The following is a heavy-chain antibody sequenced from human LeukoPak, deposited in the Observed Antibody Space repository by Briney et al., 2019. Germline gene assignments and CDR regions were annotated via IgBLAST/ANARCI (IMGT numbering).Heavy chain of an antibody. J-gene: IGHJ4*02. CDR2: VRYDGSGK. CDR3: AKDRDSGLGGSVDY. Sequence: GGSLRLSCAASGFTFSNFGMYWVRQAPGKGLEWVAFVRYDGSGKYSADSVKGRFTISRDNSKNTLYLQMNSLGVEDTAVYYCAKDRDSGLGGSVDYWGQGILVTVSS. V-gene: IGHV3-30*02. CDR1: GFTFSNFG. D-gene: IGHD1-26*01.